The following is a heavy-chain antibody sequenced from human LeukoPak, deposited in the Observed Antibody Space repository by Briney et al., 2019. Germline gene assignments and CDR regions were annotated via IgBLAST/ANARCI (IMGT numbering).Heavy chain of an antibody. CDR3: ARERALRITMVRGAYGMDV. CDR2: INHSGST. J-gene: IGHJ6*02. D-gene: IGHD3-10*01. Sequence: SETLSLTCAVYGGSFSGYYWSWIRQPPGKGLEWIGEINHSGSTNYNPSLKSRVTISVDTSKNQFSLKLSSVTAADTAVYYCARERALRITMVRGAYGMDVWGQGTTVTVSS. CDR1: GGSFSGYY. V-gene: IGHV4-34*01.